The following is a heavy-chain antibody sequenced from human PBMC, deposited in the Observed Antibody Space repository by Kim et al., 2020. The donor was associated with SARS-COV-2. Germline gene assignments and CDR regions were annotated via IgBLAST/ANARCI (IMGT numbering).Heavy chain of an antibody. CDR3: ARGLLYYYGSGSYSSRFDP. V-gene: IGHV4-34*01. Sequence: SQTLSLTCAVYGGSLSGYYWSWIRQSPGKGLEWIGEINQGGSINYNPSLKSRVTVLVDTSKKKISLKLKSVTAADTAVYYCARGLLYYYGSGSYSSRFDPWGQGSLVTVSS. J-gene: IGHJ5*02. CDR1: GGSLSGYY. CDR2: INQGGSI. D-gene: IGHD3-10*01.